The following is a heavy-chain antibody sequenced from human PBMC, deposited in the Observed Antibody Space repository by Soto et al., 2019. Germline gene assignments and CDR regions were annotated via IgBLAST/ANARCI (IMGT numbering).Heavy chain of an antibody. Sequence: EVQLVESGGGLVQPGRSLRLSCAASGFTFDDYAMHWVRQAPGKGLEWVSGISWNSGSIGYADSVKGRFTISRDNAKNSLYLQINSLRAEDTALYYCAKDIRDYGSGGDYWGQGTLVTVSS. CDR1: GFTFDDYA. CDR2: ISWNSGSI. D-gene: IGHD3-10*01. J-gene: IGHJ4*02. V-gene: IGHV3-9*01. CDR3: AKDIRDYGSGGDY.